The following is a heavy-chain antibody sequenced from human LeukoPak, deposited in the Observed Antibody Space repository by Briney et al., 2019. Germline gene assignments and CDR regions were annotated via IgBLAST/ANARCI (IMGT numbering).Heavy chain of an antibody. CDR1: GGSISSYY. J-gene: IGHJ4*02. D-gene: IGHD6-19*01. CDR3: AEIYSSGWYYVDY. CDR2: IYYSGST. Sequence: SETLSLTCTVSGGSISSYYWSWIRQPPGKGLEWIGYIYYSGSTNYNPSLKSRVTISVDTSKNQFSLKLSSVTAADTAVYYCAEIYSSGWYYVDYWGQGTLVTVSS. V-gene: IGHV4-59*08.